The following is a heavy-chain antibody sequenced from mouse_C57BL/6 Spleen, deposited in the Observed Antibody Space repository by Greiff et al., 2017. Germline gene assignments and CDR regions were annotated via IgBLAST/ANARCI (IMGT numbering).Heavy chain of an antibody. D-gene: IGHD2-1*01. CDR2: ISYDGSN. CDR1: GYSITSGYY. J-gene: IGHJ2*01. Sequence: EVKLLESGPGLVKPSQSLSLTCSVTGYSITSGYYWNWIRQFPGNKLEWMGYISYDGSNNYNPSLKNRISITRDTSKNQFCLKLNSVTTEDTATYYCVSIYYGNYFDYWGQGTTLTVSS. V-gene: IGHV3-6*01. CDR3: VSIYYGNYFDY.